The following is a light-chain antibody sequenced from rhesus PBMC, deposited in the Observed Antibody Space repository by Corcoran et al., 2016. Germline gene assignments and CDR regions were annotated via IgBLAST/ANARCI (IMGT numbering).Light chain of an antibody. J-gene: IGKJ4*01. Sequence: DIVMTQTPLSLPVTPGEPASISCRSSQSLLHSNGYTYLFWYLQKPGPFPQLLISLGSNLASGVPDRFMGRGSGTDFTLKISRVEAEDVGVYYCLQDIQLPLTFGGGTKVELK. CDR1: QSLLHSNGYTY. CDR2: LGS. CDR3: LQDIQLPLT. V-gene: IGKV2-78*01.